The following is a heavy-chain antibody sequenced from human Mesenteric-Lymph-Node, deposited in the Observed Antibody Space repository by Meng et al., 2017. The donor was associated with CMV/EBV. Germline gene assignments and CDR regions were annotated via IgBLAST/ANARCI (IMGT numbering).Heavy chain of an antibody. Sequence: ASVKVSCKASGYTFTSYYMHWVRQAPGQGLEWMGIINPSGGSTSYAQKFQGRVTMTRDTSTSTVYMELSSLRSEDTAVYYCARGYIVVVPAAIGDWFDPWGQGTLVTVSS. CDR3: ARGYIVVVPAAIGDWFDP. CDR2: INPSGGST. J-gene: IGHJ5*02. CDR1: GYTFTSYY. V-gene: IGHV1-46*01. D-gene: IGHD2-2*01.